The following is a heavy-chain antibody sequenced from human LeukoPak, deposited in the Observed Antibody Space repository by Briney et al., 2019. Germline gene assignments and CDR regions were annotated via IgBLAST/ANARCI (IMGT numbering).Heavy chain of an antibody. J-gene: IGHJ4*02. D-gene: IGHD6-13*01. CDR2: IYYSGST. Sequence: SETLSLTCTVSGGSISSYYWSWIRQPPGKGLEWIGYIYYSGSTNYNPSLKSRVTISVDTSKNQFSLKLSSVTAADTAVYYCARDVRIVAAGRVFDYWGQGTLVTVSS. CDR3: ARDVRIVAAGRVFDY. V-gene: IGHV4-59*01. CDR1: GGSISSYY.